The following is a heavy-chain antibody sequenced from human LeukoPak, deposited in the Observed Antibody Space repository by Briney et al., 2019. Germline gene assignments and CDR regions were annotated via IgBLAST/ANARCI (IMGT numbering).Heavy chain of an antibody. J-gene: IGHJ3*02. CDR1: GFTFSDYY. CDR3: ARVCSRGCYDAFDI. CDR2: IKQDGSEK. Sequence: PPGGSLRLSCAASGFTFSDYYMSWVRQAPGKGLEWVANIKQDGSEKYYVDSVKGRFTISRDNAKNSLYLQMNSLRAEDTAVYYCARVCSRGCYDAFDIWGQGTMVTVSS. D-gene: IGHD2-21*01. V-gene: IGHV3-7*01.